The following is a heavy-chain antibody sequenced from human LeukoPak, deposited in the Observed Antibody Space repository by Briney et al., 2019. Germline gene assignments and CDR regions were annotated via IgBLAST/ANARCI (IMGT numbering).Heavy chain of an antibody. Sequence: TSETLSLTCTVSGGSISSYYWSWIRQPAGKGLEWIGRIYTSGSTNYNPSLKSRVTMSVDTSKNQFSLKLSSVTAADTAVYFCARNLWEGDYYGNNWFDPWGQGILVTVSS. V-gene: IGHV4-4*07. CDR1: GGSISSYY. CDR2: IYTSGST. D-gene: IGHD3-10*01. CDR3: ARNLWEGDYYGNNWFDP. J-gene: IGHJ5*02.